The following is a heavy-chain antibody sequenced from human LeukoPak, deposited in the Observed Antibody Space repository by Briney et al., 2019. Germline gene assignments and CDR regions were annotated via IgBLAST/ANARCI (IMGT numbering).Heavy chain of an antibody. V-gene: IGHV3-9*01. D-gene: IGHD3-10*01. J-gene: IGHJ3*02. CDR3: AKSHRINMGSGHDAFDI. Sequence: GGSLRLSCAASGFTFDDYAMHWVRQAPGKGLEWVSGISWNSGSIGYADSVKGRFTISRDNAKNSLCLQMNSLRAEDTALYYCAKSHRINMGSGHDAFDIWGQGTMVTVSS. CDR1: GFTFDDYA. CDR2: ISWNSGSI.